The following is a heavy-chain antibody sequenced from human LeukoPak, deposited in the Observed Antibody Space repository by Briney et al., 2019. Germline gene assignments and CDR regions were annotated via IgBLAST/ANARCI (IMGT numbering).Heavy chain of an antibody. Sequence: GRSLRLSCAASGFTFSSYGMHWVRQAPGEGLELVAVISYDGSNKYYADSVKGRFTISRDNSKNTLYLQMNSLRAEDTAVYYCAKDAPAGYYYGMDVWGQGTTVTVSS. CDR3: AKDAPAGYYYGMDV. J-gene: IGHJ6*02. V-gene: IGHV3-30*18. CDR2: ISYDGSNK. CDR1: GFTFSSYG.